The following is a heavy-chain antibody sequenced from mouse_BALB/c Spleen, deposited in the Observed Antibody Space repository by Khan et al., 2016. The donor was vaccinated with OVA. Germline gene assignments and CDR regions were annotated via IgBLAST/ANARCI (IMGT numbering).Heavy chain of an antibody. CDR2: ISTYSGNT. J-gene: IGHJ2*01. CDR3: TRPAYDGYYDY. CDR1: GYIFTDYA. D-gene: IGHD2-3*01. V-gene: IGHV1S137*01. Sequence: QVQLKESGPELVRPGVSVKISCKGSGYIFTDYAIHWVKQSHAKSLEWIGLISTYSGNTNYKQKFKGKATMTVDKSSSTAYMELARLTSEDSAISYCTRPAYDGYYDYWGQGTTLTVSS.